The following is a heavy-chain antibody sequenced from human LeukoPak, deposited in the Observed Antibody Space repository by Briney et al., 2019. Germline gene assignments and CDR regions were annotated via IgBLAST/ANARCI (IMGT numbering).Heavy chain of an antibody. Sequence: GGSLRLSCAASGLTFSNYYMHWVRQAPGKGPVWVSRISSDGSSTSYADSVKGRFTISRDNAKNTLYLQMNSLRAEDTAVYYCARDATAYGSSGYYDYWGQGTLVTVSS. CDR3: ARDATAYGSSGYYDY. D-gene: IGHD3-22*01. CDR1: GLTFSNYY. CDR2: ISSDGSST. V-gene: IGHV3-74*01. J-gene: IGHJ4*02.